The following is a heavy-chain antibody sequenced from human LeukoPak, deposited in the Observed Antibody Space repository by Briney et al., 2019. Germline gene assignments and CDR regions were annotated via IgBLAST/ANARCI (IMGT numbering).Heavy chain of an antibody. D-gene: IGHD5-12*01. CDR2: IYYSGST. Sequence: PSETLSLTCTVSGGSISSYNWSWIRQPPGKGLEWIGYIYYSGSTNYNPSLKSRVTISVDTSKNQFSLKLSSVTAADTAVYYCARHGGYDFIYYYYGMDVWGQGTTVTVSS. CDR1: GGSISSYN. CDR3: ARHGGYDFIYYYYGMDV. J-gene: IGHJ6*02. V-gene: IGHV4-59*08.